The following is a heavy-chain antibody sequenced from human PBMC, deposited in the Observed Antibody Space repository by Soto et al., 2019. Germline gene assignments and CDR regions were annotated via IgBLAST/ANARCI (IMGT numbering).Heavy chain of an antibody. CDR2: IYYSGST. CDR3: ARVSSGWYYFVH. CDR1: GGSISSYY. Sequence: QVQLQESGPGLVKPSETLSLTCIVSGGSISSYYWSWIRQPPGKGLEWIGYIYYSGSTNYNPSVKSRVTMSADTSKNQFSLKLSSVTAADTAVYYCARVSSGWYYFVHWGQGTLVTVSS. V-gene: IGHV4-59*01. J-gene: IGHJ4*02. D-gene: IGHD6-19*01.